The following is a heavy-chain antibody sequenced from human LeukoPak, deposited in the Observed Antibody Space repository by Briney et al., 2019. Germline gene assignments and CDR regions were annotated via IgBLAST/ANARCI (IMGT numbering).Heavy chain of an antibody. J-gene: IGHJ4*02. D-gene: IGHD3-22*01. CDR3: ARGEYYYDGGY. Sequence: GGSLRLSCAASGFTFSSYWMSWVRQAPGKGLEWVANIKQDGSEKYYVDSVKGRFTISRDNAKNSLFLQMSSLRVEETAVYYCARGEYYYDGGYWGQGTLVTVSS. CDR1: GFTFSSYW. V-gene: IGHV3-7*04. CDR2: IKQDGSEK.